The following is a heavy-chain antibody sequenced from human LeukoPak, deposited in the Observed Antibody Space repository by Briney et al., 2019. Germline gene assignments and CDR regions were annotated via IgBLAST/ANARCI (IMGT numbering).Heavy chain of an antibody. Sequence: PSETLSLTCTVSGGSISSYYWSWIRQPPGKGLEWIGYIYYSGSTNYNPSLKSRVTISVDTSKNQFSLKLSSVTAADTAVYYCARAQGRIQPFDYWGQGTLVTVSS. CDR1: GGSISSYY. CDR2: IYYSGST. CDR3: ARAQGRIQPFDY. V-gene: IGHV4-59*01. D-gene: IGHD5-18*01. J-gene: IGHJ4*02.